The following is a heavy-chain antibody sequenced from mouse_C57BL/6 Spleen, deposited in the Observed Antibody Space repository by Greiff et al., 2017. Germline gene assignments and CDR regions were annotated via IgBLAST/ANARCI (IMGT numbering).Heavy chain of an antibody. V-gene: IGHV14-2*01. CDR1: GFNINDYY. J-gene: IGHJ3*01. CDR3: ARDAWFAY. CDR2: IVPEDGET. Sequence: VQLQQSGAELVKPGPSVTLSCTASGFNINDYYMHWVKQRTAQGLVGIGRIVPEDGETKYAPKFQGKASITADTSSNTAYLQLSSLTSEDTAVYYCARDAWFAYWGQGTLVTVSA.